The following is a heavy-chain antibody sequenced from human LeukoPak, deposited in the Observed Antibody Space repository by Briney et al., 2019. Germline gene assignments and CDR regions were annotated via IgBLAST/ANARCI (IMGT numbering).Heavy chain of an antibody. V-gene: IGHV4-4*07. CDR1: GGSISSYY. CDR3: ARGHNGYGLAIFDY. CDR2: IYTSGST. Sequence: SETLSLTCTVSGGSISSYYWSWIRQPAGKGLEWIGRIYTSGSTNYNPSLKSRVTMSVDTSKNQFSLKLSSVTAADTAVYHCARGHNGYGLAIFDYWGQGTLVTVSS. D-gene: IGHD5-12*01. J-gene: IGHJ4*02.